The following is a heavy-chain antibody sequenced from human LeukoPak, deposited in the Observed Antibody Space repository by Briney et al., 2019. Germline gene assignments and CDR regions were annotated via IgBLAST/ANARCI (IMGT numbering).Heavy chain of an antibody. J-gene: IGHJ3*02. CDR1: GYTFTGYY. V-gene: IGHV1-2*02. D-gene: IGHD2-8*01. Sequence: ASVKVSCKASGYTFTGYYMHWVRQAPGQGLEWMGWINPNSGGTNYAQKFQGRVTMTRDTSTSTAYMELSRLRSDDTAVYYCAREGVSGDAFDIWGQGTMVTVSS. CDR2: INPNSGGT. CDR3: AREGVSGDAFDI.